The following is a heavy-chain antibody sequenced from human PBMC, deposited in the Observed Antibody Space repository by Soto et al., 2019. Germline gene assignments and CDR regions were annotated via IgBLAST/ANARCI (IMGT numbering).Heavy chain of an antibody. CDR2: INPNSGGT. D-gene: IGHD3-10*01. CDR3: ARDILGDFGESLYYYYYGMDV. CDR1: VYTFTGNY. Sequence: ASVKVSCKASVYTFTGNYRHWVRQATGQGLEWMGWINPNSGGTNYAQKFQGWVTMTRDTSISTAYMELSRLRSDDTAVYYCARDILGDFGESLYYYYYGMDVWGQGTTVTVSS. J-gene: IGHJ6*02. V-gene: IGHV1-2*04.